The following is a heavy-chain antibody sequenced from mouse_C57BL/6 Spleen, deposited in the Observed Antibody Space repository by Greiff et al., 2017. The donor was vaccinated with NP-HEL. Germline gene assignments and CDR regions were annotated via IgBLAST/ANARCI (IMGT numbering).Heavy chain of an antibody. CDR2: IDPSDSET. CDR1: GYTFTSYW. CDR3: ALYDGYYTWFAY. D-gene: IGHD2-3*01. V-gene: IGHV1-52*01. Sequence: QVQLQQPGAELVRPGSSVKLSCKASGYTFTSYWMHWVKQRPIQGLEWIGNIDPSDSETHSNQKFKDKATLTVDKSSSTAYMQLSSLTSEDSAVYYCALYDGYYTWFAYWGQGTLVTVSA. J-gene: IGHJ3*01.